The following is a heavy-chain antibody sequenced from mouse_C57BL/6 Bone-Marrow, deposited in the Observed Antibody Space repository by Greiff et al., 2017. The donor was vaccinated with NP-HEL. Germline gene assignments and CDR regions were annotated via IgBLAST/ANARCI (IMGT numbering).Heavy chain of an antibody. D-gene: IGHD3-1*01. CDR2: IDPANGNT. V-gene: IGHV14-3*01. CDR1: GFNIKNTY. CDR3: ARSGPLRRNAMGY. J-gene: IGHJ4*01. Sequence: VHVKQSVAELVRPGASVKLSCTASGFNIKNTYMHWVKQRPEQGLEWIGRIDPANGNTKYVPKFQGKATITADTSSNTAYLQLRSLTSEDTAIYYCARSGPLRRNAMGYWGQGTSVTVSS.